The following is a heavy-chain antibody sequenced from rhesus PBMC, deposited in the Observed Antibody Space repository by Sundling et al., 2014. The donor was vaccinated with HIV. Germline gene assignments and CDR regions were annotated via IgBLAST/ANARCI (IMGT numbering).Heavy chain of an antibody. V-gene: IGHV3S42*01. CDR2: INSGGGST. CDR1: GFSFSSYG. D-gene: IGHD3-9*01. J-gene: IGHJ6*01. Sequence: EVQLVETGGGLVQPGGSLKLSCAASGFSFSSYGMSWVRQAPGKGLEWVSAINSGGGSTYYADSVKGRFTISRDNSKNTLSLQMNSLRAEDTAVYYCAKFGVYYEDDYGYSWGQGVVVIVSS. CDR3: AKFGVYYEDDYGYS.